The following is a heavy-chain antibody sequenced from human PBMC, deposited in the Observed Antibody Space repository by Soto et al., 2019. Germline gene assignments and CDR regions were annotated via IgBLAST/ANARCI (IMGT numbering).Heavy chain of an antibody. J-gene: IGHJ6*02. CDR1: GGSISSYY. CDR3: ARDPGGSGSYYNYYGMDV. D-gene: IGHD3-10*01. V-gene: IGHV4-59*01. CDR2: IYYSGST. Sequence: SETLSLTCTVSGGSISSYYWSWIRQPPGKGLEWIGYIYYSGSTNYNPSLKSRVTISVDTSKNQFSLKLSSVTAADTAVYYCARDPGGSGSYYNYYGMDVWGHGTTVTVSS.